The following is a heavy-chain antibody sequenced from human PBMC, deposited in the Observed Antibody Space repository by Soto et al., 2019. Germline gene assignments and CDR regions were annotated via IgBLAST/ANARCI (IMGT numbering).Heavy chain of an antibody. D-gene: IGHD2-2*01. V-gene: IGHV3-23*01. J-gene: IGHJ6*02. CDR3: ARDRREYCNSATCYDFGMDV. Sequence: EVQLLESGGGLVQPGGSLRLSCAASGFTFSSYAMSWVRQAPGKGLEWVSAISGSGGSTYYADSVKGRFTISRDNSKNTLYLQMNSLRTEDTATYYCARDRREYCNSATCYDFGMDVWGQGTTVTVSS. CDR2: ISGSGGST. CDR1: GFTFSSYA.